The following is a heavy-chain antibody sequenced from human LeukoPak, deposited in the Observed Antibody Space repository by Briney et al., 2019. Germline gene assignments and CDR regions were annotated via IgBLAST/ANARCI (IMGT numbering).Heavy chain of an antibody. Sequence: ASVKVSCKASGYTFTGYYIHWVRQAPGQGLEWMGWINPNSGGTNYAQKFQGRVTMTRDTSISTAYMELSRLRSDDTAVYYCARDLLPAAITNWFDPWGQGTLVTVSS. CDR2: INPNSGGT. CDR1: GYTFTGYY. J-gene: IGHJ5*02. V-gene: IGHV1-2*02. D-gene: IGHD2-2*01. CDR3: ARDLLPAAITNWFDP.